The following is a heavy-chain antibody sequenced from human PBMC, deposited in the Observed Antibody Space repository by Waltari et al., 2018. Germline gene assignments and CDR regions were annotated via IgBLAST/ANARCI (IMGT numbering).Heavy chain of an antibody. CDR2: THYRGGP. CDR1: GGSIGTYY. CDR3: ARGTRDWIHWFDP. Sequence: QVQLQESGPRLVKPSETLSLTCTVSGGSIGTYYWNWIRQPPGKGLEWIGYTHYRGGPNYNPPLKSRVTRSLAPSNSQFSLNLISVTAADTAVYYCARGTRDWIHWFDPWGQGTLVTVSS. J-gene: IGHJ5*02. D-gene: IGHD5-18*01. V-gene: IGHV4-59*01.